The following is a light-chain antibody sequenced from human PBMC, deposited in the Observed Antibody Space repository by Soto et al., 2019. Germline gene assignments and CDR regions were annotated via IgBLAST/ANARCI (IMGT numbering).Light chain of an antibody. CDR3: SSYTSSSTRV. CDR1: SSDVGGYNY. J-gene: IGLJ3*02. Sequence: QSALTQPASVSGSPGQSITISCTGTSSDVGGYNYVSWYQQHPGKAPKLMIYEVSNRPSGGSNRFSGSKSGNTASLTISWLQAEDEADYYCSSYTSSSTRVFGGGTKLTVL. CDR2: EVS. V-gene: IGLV2-14*01.